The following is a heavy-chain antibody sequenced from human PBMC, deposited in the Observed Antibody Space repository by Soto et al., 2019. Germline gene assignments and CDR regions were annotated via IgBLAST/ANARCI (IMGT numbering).Heavy chain of an antibody. D-gene: IGHD6-19*01. Sequence: GASVKVSCKASGGTFSSNAISWVRQAPGQGLEWMGGIIPIFGTANYAQKFQGRVTITADESTRTAYMELSTLTSEDTAVYYCARGIMTVAGMRPTSFYYYYYFGMDVWGQGTTVTVSS. V-gene: IGHV1-69*13. CDR2: IIPIFGTA. J-gene: IGHJ6*02. CDR1: GGTFSSNA. CDR3: ARGIMTVAGMRPTSFYYYYYFGMDV.